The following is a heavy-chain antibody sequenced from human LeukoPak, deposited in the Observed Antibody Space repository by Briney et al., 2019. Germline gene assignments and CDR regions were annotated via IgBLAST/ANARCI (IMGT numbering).Heavy chain of an antibody. J-gene: IGHJ2*01. CDR2: IYYSGST. Sequence: SETLSLTCTVSGGSISNYYGNWIRQPPGKGLEWIGNIYYSGSTNYNPSLKSRVTISVDTSKNQFSLKLSSLTAADTAVYYCARRGANSGSYPHFDLWGRGTLVTVS. CDR3: ARRGANSGSYPHFDL. CDR1: GGSISNYY. V-gene: IGHV4-59*01. D-gene: IGHD1-26*01.